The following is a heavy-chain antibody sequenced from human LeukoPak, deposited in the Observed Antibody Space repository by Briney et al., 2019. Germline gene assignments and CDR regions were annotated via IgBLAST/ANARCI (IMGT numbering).Heavy chain of an antibody. J-gene: IGHJ4*02. CDR3: ARSRDIIRPFDY. D-gene: IGHD3-10*01. CDR1: GYSISSGYY. CDR2: IYHSGST. Sequence: SETLSLTCTVSGYSISSGYYWGWIRQPPGKGLEWIGSIYHSGSTYYNPSLKSRVTISIDTSKNQFSLKLSSVTAADTAVYYCARSRDIIRPFDYWGQGTLVTVSS. V-gene: IGHV4-38-2*02.